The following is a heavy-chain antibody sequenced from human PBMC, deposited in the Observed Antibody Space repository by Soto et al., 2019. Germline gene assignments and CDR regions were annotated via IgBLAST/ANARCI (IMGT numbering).Heavy chain of an antibody. D-gene: IGHD5-12*01. V-gene: IGHV1-24*01. CDR3: ATARRRDGYNPKFDY. CDR1: GYTLTELS. J-gene: IGHJ4*02. CDR2: FDPEDGET. Sequence: ASVKVSCKVSGYTLTELSMHWVRQAPGKGLEWTGGFDPEDGETIYAQKFQGRVTMTEDTSTDTAYMELSSLRSEDTAVYYCATARRRDGYNPKFDYWGQGTLVTVSS.